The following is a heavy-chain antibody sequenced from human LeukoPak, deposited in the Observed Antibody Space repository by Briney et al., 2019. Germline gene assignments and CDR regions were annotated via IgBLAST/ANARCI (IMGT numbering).Heavy chain of an antibody. D-gene: IGHD6-19*01. Sequence: PGRSLRLSCAASGFIFRNYAMRWVRQAPGKGLEWVSAISGGGGDRFYADSVKGRFTISRDNSKNTLYLQMSSLRVEDTAVYYCGKAEAGTYYFDYWGQGTLVTVSS. CDR3: GKAEAGTYYFDY. V-gene: IGHV3-23*01. CDR1: GFIFRNYA. J-gene: IGHJ4*02. CDR2: ISGGGGDR.